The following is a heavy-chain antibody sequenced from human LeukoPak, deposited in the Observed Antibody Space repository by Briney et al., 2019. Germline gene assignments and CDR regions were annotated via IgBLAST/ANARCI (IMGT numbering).Heavy chain of an antibody. CDR1: GYTFTTYG. CDR3: ARGGAIANDY. D-gene: IGHD6-13*01. CDR2: ISAYTGNT. V-gene: IGHV1-18*01. J-gene: IGHJ4*02. Sequence: ASVKVSCKASGYTFTTYGISWVRQAPGQGLEWMGWISAYTGNTNYTQNLQGRVTMTTDTSTGTAYMELRSLRSDDTAVYYCARGGAIANDYWGQGTLVTVSS.